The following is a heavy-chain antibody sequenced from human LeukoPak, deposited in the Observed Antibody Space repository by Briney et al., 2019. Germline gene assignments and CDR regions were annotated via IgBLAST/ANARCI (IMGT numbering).Heavy chain of an antibody. Sequence: PSETLSLTCAVSGGSISSYCWSWIRQPSGTGLEWIGYIDYTGSTNYNPSLKSRLTISIDTSENQFSLKVSSVTAADTAVYYCARHHPGQSGSFDIWGQGTMVTVSS. V-gene: IGHV4-59*08. CDR3: ARHHPGQSGSFDI. D-gene: IGHD3-10*01. J-gene: IGHJ3*02. CDR2: IDYTGST. CDR1: GGSISSYC.